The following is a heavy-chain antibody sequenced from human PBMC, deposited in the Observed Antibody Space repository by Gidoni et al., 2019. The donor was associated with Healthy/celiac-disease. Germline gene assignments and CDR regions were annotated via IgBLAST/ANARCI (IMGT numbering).Heavy chain of an antibody. V-gene: IGHV3-30-3*01. J-gene: IGHJ4*02. CDR3: ARAPGYSRVGYFDY. D-gene: IGHD6-13*01. Sequence: QVQLVESGGGVVQPGRSLRLSCAASGFTFSSYAMHWVRQAPGKGLEWVAVISYDGSNKYYADSVKGRFTISRDNSKNTLYLQMNSLRAEDTAVYYCARAPGYSRVGYFDYWGQGTLVTVSS. CDR1: GFTFSSYA. CDR2: ISYDGSNK.